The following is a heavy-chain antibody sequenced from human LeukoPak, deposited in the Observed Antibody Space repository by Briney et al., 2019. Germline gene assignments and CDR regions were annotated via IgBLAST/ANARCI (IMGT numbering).Heavy chain of an antibody. V-gene: IGHV4-39*01. J-gene: IGHJ4*02. CDR1: GGSISSSGYY. Sequence: SETLSLTCTVSGGSISSSGYYWGWIRQPPGKGLEWIGSISSGGSTHYIPSLKSRVTISVDTSKNQFSLKLSSVTAADTAVYYCARRSYDGSGYYYIDYWGQGTLVTVSS. CDR3: ARRSYDGSGYYYIDY. D-gene: IGHD3-22*01. CDR2: ISSGGST.